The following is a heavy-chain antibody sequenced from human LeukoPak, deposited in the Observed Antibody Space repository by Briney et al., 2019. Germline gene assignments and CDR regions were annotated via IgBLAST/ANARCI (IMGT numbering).Heavy chain of an antibody. CDR1: GDSVTSSRYH. J-gene: IGHJ4*02. CDR2: VSYSGDT. CDR3: ARTSSWYYFDY. V-gene: IGHV4-39*02. Sequence: SETLSLTCSVSGDSVTSSRYHWGWIRQPPGKGLEWAGSVSYSGDTFYNPSLKGRVTISLDTSKNHFSLRLTSVTAADTAVYYCARTSSWYYFDYWGQGTLVTVSS. D-gene: IGHD6-13*01.